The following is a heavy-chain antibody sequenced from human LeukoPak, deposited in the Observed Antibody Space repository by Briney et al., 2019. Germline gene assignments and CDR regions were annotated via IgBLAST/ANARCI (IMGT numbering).Heavy chain of an antibody. CDR2: ISAYNGKT. J-gene: IGHJ4*02. CDR3: ARDEGRRLRFLEWFSYFDY. Sequence: ASVPVSCMASRYTFTSYGISWLRQAPGQGLDGMGWISAYNGKTNYVQKLQGRGTMDTDTSTSTAYMERRSLRSDDTAGYYWARDEGRRLRFLEWFSYFDYWGQGTLVTVSS. D-gene: IGHD3-3*01. V-gene: IGHV1-18*01. CDR1: RYTFTSYG.